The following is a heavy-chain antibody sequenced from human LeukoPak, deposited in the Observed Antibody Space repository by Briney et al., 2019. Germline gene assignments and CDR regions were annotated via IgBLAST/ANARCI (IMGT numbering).Heavy chain of an antibody. Sequence: PGGSLRLSCAASGFTFSSYGMHWVRQAPGKGLEWVAVIWYDGSNKYYADSVKGRFTISRDNSKNTLYLQMNSLRAEDTAVYYCARETSVLLWFGELSPSGYYFDYWGQGTLVTVSS. CDR2: IWYDGSNK. CDR3: ARETSVLLWFGELSPSGYYFDY. V-gene: IGHV3-33*01. D-gene: IGHD3-10*01. J-gene: IGHJ4*02. CDR1: GFTFSSYG.